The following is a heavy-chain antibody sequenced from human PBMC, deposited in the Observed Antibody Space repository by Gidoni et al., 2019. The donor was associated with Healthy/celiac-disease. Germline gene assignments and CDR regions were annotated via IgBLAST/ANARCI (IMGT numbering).Heavy chain of an antibody. CDR2: IWYDGSNK. CDR1: GFPFSSYG. CDR3: ARGPYYDFWSGYCLDY. J-gene: IGHJ4*02. V-gene: IGHV3-33*08. D-gene: IGHD3-3*01. Sequence: QVQLVESGGGVVQPGRSLRLSCAASGFPFSSYGMHWVRQAPGKGLEWVAVIWYDGSNKYYADSVKGRFTISRDNSKNTLYLQMNSLRAEDTAVYYCARGPYYDFWSGYCLDYWGQGTLVTVSS.